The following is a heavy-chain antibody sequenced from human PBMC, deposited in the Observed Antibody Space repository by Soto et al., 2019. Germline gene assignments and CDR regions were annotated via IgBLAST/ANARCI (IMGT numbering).Heavy chain of an antibody. D-gene: IGHD6-19*01. CDR2: IRNKANSYST. Sequence: EVQLVESGGGLVQPGGSLRLSCAASGFTFSDYYMDWVRQAPGTGLECVGRIRNKANSYSTEYAASVKGRFTISRDDSKRSLYLQMDSLKPEDTAVYYCVRSFLSSDFKTFDYWGQGTLVTVSS. J-gene: IGHJ4*02. CDR3: VRSFLSSDFKTFDY. CDR1: GFTFSDYY. V-gene: IGHV3-72*01.